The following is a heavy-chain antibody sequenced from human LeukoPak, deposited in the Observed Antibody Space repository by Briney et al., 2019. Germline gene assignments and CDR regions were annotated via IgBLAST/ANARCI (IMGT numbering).Heavy chain of an antibody. Sequence: GGSLRLSCAASGFTFSSYAMSWVRQAPGKGLEWVSAISGSGGSTYYADSVKGRFTISRDNSKNTLYLQMNSLRAEDTAVYYCSKRPRYYYDSSGYYHPTDYWVRGTLLTVS. J-gene: IGHJ4*02. V-gene: IGHV3-23*01. CDR2: ISGSGGST. D-gene: IGHD3-22*01. CDR3: SKRPRYYYDSSGYYHPTDY. CDR1: GFTFSSYA.